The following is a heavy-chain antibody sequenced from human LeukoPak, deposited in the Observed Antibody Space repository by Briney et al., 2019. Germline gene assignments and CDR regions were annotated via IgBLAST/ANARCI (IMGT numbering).Heavy chain of an antibody. J-gene: IGHJ4*02. Sequence: GGSLRLSCAASGFTFSSYWMSWVRQAPGKGLEWVSAISGSGGGTQYADSVKGRFTISRDNSRNTLYLQMNSLRAEDTAVYYCAKDPERITMIVVVIKEGYFDYWGQGTLVTVSS. D-gene: IGHD3-22*01. CDR2: ISGSGGGT. CDR1: GFTFSSYW. V-gene: IGHV3-23*01. CDR3: AKDPERITMIVVVIKEGYFDY.